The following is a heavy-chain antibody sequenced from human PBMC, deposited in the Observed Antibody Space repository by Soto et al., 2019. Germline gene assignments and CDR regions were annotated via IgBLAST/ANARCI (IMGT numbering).Heavy chain of an antibody. CDR3: ARGGGVGVAGSAAFDM. D-gene: IGHD3-3*01. CDR2: INPATGAA. V-gene: IGHV1-2*02. Sequence: QLHLVHSGAVVKKPGASVTVSCSASGYPVTAYYMHWVRQAPGRGLEWMGGINPATGAAKYTQTCQGRVTMTRDTSTSTVFMELSGLTSEDTGVFYCARGGGVGVAGSAAFDMWGQGTLVTVSS. J-gene: IGHJ3*02. CDR1: GYPVTAYY.